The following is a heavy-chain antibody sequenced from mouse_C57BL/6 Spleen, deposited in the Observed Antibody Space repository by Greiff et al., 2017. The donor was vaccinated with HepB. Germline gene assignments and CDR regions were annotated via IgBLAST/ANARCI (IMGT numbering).Heavy chain of an antibody. CDR3: ARTGMVTTKFAC. CDR1: GYTFTSYW. J-gene: IGHJ3*01. Sequence: QVQLQQPGTELVKPGASVKLSCKASGYTFTSYWMHWVKQRPGQGLEWIGNINPSNGGTNYNEKFKSKATLTVDKSSSTAYMQLSSLTSEDSAVYYWARTGMVTTKFACWGQGILVTVSA. V-gene: IGHV1-53*01. CDR2: INPSNGGT. D-gene: IGHD2-2*01.